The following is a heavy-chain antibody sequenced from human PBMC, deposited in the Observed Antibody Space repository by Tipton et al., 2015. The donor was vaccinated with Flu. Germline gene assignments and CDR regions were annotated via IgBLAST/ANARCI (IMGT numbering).Heavy chain of an antibody. CDR2: IYPGDSDA. CDR1: GYSFTSYY. Sequence: QLVQSGGEVKEPGDSLKISCKGSGYSFTSYYIAWVRQMPGRGLEWMGIIYPGDSDARYSPSPQGQVTISVDKSFRTAYLQWSSLKASDSGIYYCARQIYYDGTSLRGFDVWGQGTMVSVSS. D-gene: IGHD4-23*01. V-gene: IGHV5-51*01. CDR3: ARQIYYDGTSLRGFDV. J-gene: IGHJ3*01.